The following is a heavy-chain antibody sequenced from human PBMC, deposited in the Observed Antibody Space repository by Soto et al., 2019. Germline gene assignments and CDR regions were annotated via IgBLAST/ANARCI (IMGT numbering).Heavy chain of an antibody. CDR2: ISGSGGST. CDR1: GFTFSSYA. D-gene: IGHD2-15*01. V-gene: IGHV3-23*01. CDR3: AKDKVVAATPNWFDP. J-gene: IGHJ5*02. Sequence: GVSLRLSCAASGFTFSSYAMSWVRQAPGKGLEWVSAISGSGGSTYYADSVKGRFTISRDNSKNTLYLQMNSLRAEDTAVYYCAKDKVVAATPNWFDPWGKGTLVTVSS.